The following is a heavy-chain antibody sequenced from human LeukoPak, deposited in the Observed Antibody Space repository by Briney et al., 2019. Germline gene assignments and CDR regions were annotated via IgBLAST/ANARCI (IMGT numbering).Heavy chain of an antibody. D-gene: IGHD5-24*01. CDR3: ARSSLYGYNTFDY. CDR2: INHSGST. V-gene: IGHV4-61*10. J-gene: IGHJ4*02. Sequence: SETLSLTCTVSGGSISSGSYYWSWLRQPAGKGLEWIGEINHSGSTNYNPSLKSRVTISVDTSKNQFSLQLNSVTPEDTAVYYCARSSLYGYNTFDYWGQGTLVTVSS. CDR1: GGSISSGSYY.